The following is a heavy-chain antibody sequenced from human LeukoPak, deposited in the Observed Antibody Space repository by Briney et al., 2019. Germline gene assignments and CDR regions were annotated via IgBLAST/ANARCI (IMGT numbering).Heavy chain of an antibody. CDR1: GYSFTSYW. CDR2: TDPSDSYT. D-gene: IGHD6-19*01. J-gene: IGHJ4*02. V-gene: IGHV5-10-1*01. CDR3: VGLIYSSGWHDY. Sequence: GESLKISCKGSGYSFTSYWISWVRQMPGKGLEWMGRTDPSDSYTNYSPSFQGHVTLSADKSISTAYLQWSSLKASDTAMYYCVGLIYSSGWHDYWGQGTLVTVSS.